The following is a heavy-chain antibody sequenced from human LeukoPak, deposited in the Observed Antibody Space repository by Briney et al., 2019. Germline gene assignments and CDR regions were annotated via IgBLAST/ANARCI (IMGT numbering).Heavy chain of an antibody. V-gene: IGHV1-8*01. D-gene: IGHD6-19*01. J-gene: IGHJ4*02. CDR3: ARGTRIAVAGTSQRKKFDY. CDR1: GYTFTSYD. Sequence: GASVKVSCKASGYTFTSYDINWVRQATGQGLEWMGWMNPNSGNTGYAQKFQGRVTITRNTSIDTAYMELSSLRTEDTAVYYCARGTRIAVAGTSQRKKFDYWGQGTLVTVSS. CDR2: MNPNSGNT.